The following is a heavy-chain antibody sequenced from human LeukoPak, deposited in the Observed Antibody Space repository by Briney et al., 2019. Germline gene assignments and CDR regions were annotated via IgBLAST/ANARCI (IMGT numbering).Heavy chain of an antibody. V-gene: IGHV3-30*18. Sequence: GGSLRLSCAASGFTFSSYTMNWVRQAPGKGLEWVAVISYDGSNKYYADSVKGRFTIPRDNSKNTLYLQMNSLRAEDTAVYYCAKESLRDGYFDYWGQGTLVTVSS. CDR2: ISYDGSNK. D-gene: IGHD5-24*01. J-gene: IGHJ4*02. CDR3: AKESLRDGYFDY. CDR1: GFTFSSYT.